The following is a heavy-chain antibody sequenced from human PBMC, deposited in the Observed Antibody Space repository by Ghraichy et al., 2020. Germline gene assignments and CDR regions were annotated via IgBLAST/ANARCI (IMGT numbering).Heavy chain of an antibody. D-gene: IGHD5-18*01. CDR3: TRDASLPGYSYGRPLYGMDV. CDR1: GFTFSSYT. V-gene: IGHV3-21*01. Sequence: GGSLRLSCAASGFTFSSYTMNWVRQAPGKGLEWVSSIGGSGRYRYYADSLKGRFAISRDNAKNSLYLQMNSLSAEDAAVYYCTRDASLPGYSYGRPLYGMDVWGKGTTVTVTS. CDR2: IGGSGRYR. J-gene: IGHJ6*04.